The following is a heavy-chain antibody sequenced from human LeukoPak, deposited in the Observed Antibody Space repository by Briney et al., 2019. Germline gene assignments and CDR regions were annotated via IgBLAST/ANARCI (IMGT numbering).Heavy chain of an antibody. D-gene: IGHD1-26*01. CDR1: GGSISSSSYY. J-gene: IGHJ4*02. Sequence: SETLSLTCTVSGGSISSSSYYWGWIRQPPGKGLEWIGSIYYSGSTYYNPSLKSRVTISVDTSKNQFSLKLSSVTAADTAVYYCARNSGSYLRGREYWGQGTLVTVSS. CDR3: ARNSGSYLRGREY. V-gene: IGHV4-39*07. CDR2: IYYSGST.